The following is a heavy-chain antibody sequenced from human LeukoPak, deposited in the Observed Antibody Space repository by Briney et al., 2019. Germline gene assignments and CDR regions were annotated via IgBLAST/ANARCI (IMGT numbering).Heavy chain of an antibody. CDR1: GGSFSGYY. CDR2: INHSGST. J-gene: IGHJ4*02. CDR3: ARRGGYAYYFDY. Sequence: SETLSLTCAVYGGSFSGYYWGWIRQPPGKGLEWIGEINHSGSTNYNPSLKSRVTISVDTSKNQFSLKLSSVTAADTAVYYCARRGGYAYYFDYWGQGTLVTVPS. D-gene: IGHD3-22*01. V-gene: IGHV4-34*01.